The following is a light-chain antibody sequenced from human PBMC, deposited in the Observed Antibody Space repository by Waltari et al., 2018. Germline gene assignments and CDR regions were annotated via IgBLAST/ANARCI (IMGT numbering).Light chain of an antibody. CDR3: QQYINKPFT. CDR1: QGINNY. V-gene: IGKV1-16*01. CDR2: AAS. J-gene: IGKJ5*01. Sequence: DIKMTQSPSSLSASVGDSVTITCRASQGINNYLAWFQQKPGKAPKSLIYAASHLQRGVPSRFSGSGSGSDFTLTIGGLQPEDSATYYCQQYINKPFTFGQGTRLEI.